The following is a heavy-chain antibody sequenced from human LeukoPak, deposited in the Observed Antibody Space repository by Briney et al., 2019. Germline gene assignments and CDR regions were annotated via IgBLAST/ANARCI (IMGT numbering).Heavy chain of an antibody. Sequence: GGSLRLSCAASGFTFENNVMTWVRQAPGKGLEWVSAINGGGDDTEYADSVKGRFTISRANSKNTLYLQMNSLRPEDTAVYYCARCTASCYANAFDVWGQGTLLTVSS. CDR2: INGGGDDT. CDR1: GFTFENNV. V-gene: IGHV3-23*01. CDR3: ARCTASCYANAFDV. D-gene: IGHD2-2*01. J-gene: IGHJ3*01.